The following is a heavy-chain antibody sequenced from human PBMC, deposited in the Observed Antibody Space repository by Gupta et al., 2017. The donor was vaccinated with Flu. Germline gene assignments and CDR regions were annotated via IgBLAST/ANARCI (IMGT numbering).Heavy chain of an antibody. CDR2: MNPNSGNS. Sequence: QVQLVQSGAEVTKPGASVKVSCKASGYTVTSYDSNWVRQATGQGPEWMGWMNPNSGNSGYAQKCQGRVTMTRNNSITTAYMELTNLRSDDTGVYYCARRMKDYICYYLDDWGRGTTVTVSS. CDR1: GYTVTSYD. J-gene: IGHJ6*03. V-gene: IGHV1-8*01. CDR3: ARRMKDYICYYLDD.